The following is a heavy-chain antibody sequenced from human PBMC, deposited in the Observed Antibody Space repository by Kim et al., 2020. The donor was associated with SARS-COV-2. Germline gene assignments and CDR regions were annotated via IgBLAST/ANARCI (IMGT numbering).Heavy chain of an antibody. V-gene: IGHV3-7*01. CDR2: EK. CDR3: AREIDEGFDP. Sequence: EKYYVDSVKGRFTISRDNAKNSLYLQMNSLRAGDTAVYYCAREIDEGFDPWGQGTLVTVSS. J-gene: IGHJ5*02.